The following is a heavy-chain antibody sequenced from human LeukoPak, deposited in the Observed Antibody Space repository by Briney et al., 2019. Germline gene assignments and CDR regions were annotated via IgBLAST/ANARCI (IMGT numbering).Heavy chain of an antibody. CDR2: VSADGGST. Sequence: PGGSLRLPCSASGFNFNIFAINWVRQAPGEGLEYVSAVSADGGSTYYANSVKGRFTISRDNSKNMLYLQMGSLRGDDMAVYYCARRQCTSSSCYLDYWGQGTLVTVSS. D-gene: IGHD2-2*01. J-gene: IGHJ4*02. CDR1: GFNFNIFA. V-gene: IGHV3-64*01. CDR3: ARRQCTSSSCYLDY.